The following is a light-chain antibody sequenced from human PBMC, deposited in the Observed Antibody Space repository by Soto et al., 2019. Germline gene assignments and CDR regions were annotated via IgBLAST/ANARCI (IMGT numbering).Light chain of an antibody. CDR3: QASDSGTVV. Sequence: SYELTQPPSVSVSPGQTANITCSGNTLGSKFVFWYQQKAGQSPMVVIYEDTKRPSGIPERFSGSNSGNTATLTISGTQAMDEADFYCQASDSGTVVFGGGTKVTVL. CDR1: TLGSKF. J-gene: IGLJ2*01. CDR2: EDT. V-gene: IGLV3-1*01.